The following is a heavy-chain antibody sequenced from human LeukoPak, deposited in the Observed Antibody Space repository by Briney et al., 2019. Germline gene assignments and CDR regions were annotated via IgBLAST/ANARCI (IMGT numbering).Heavy chain of an antibody. D-gene: IGHD5-12*01. V-gene: IGHV3-53*01. CDR2: IYSGGST. CDR1: GFTVSSNY. J-gene: IGHJ6*02. Sequence: GGSLRLSCAASGFTVSSNYMSWVRQAPGKGPEWVSVIYSGGSTYYADSVKGRFTISRDNPKNTLYLQMNSLRAEDTAVYYCAREDIVATTKGDYYYYGMDVWGQGTTVTVSS. CDR3: AREDIVATTKGDYYYYGMDV.